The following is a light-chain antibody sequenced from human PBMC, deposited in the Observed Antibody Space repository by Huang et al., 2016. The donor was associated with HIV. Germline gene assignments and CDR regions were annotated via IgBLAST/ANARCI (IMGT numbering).Light chain of an antibody. CDR1: QSFSSS. CDR2: AAS. Sequence: DIQMTQSPSSLSASVGDRVTISWRSSQSFSSSLNWYQQRPGKAPKLRIYAASSLQSGVPARFSCSGSGTDFSLTINSLQPEDFSTYYCQQSDSTPYTFGQGTKLEIK. CDR3: QQSDSTPYT. V-gene: IGKV1-39*01. J-gene: IGKJ2*01.